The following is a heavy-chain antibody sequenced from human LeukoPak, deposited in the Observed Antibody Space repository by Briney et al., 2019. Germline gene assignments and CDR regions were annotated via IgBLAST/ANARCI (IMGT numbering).Heavy chain of an antibody. CDR1: GGSFSGYY. J-gene: IGHJ4*02. CDR2: INDSGRT. D-gene: IGHD6-19*01. Sequence: SETLSLTCAVYGGSFSGYYWSWIRQPPGKGLEWIGEINDSGRTNYNPSLKSRVTISVDTSKNQFSLKLSSVTAADTAVYYCARLRYNSAWHWDYWGQGTLVTVSS. CDR3: ARLRYNSAWHWDY. V-gene: IGHV4-34*01.